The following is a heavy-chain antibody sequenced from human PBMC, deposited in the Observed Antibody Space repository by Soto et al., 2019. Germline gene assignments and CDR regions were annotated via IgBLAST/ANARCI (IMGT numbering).Heavy chain of an antibody. CDR3: ARHIGYCSSTSCYEVSLYGMDV. CDR2: IDPSDSYT. V-gene: IGHV5-10-1*01. D-gene: IGHD2-2*01. CDR1: GYSFTSYW. J-gene: IGHJ6*02. Sequence: GESLKISCKGSGYSFTSYWISWVRQMPGKGLEWMGRIDPSDSYTNYSPSFQGHVTISADKSISTAYLQWSSLKASDTAMHYCARHIGYCSSTSCYEVSLYGMDVWGQGTTVTVSS.